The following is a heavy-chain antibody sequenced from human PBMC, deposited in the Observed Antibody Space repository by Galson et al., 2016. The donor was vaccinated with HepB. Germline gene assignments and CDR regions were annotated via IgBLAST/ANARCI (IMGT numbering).Heavy chain of an antibody. V-gene: IGHV3-43*01. D-gene: IGHD3-10*01. CDR3: TKEQGTIYFDY. J-gene: IGHJ4*02. CDR2: INWNGDTK. CDR1: GFTFNDYT. Sequence: SLRLSCAASGFTFNDYTMHWVHQVPGRGLEWVSLINWNGDTKYYAESVKGRFTVSRDNRRKFIYLQMNSLREDDSAFYYCTKEQGTIYFDYWGPGTLVAVSS.